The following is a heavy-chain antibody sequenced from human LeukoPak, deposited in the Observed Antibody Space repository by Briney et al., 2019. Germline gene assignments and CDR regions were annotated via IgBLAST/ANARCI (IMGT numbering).Heavy chain of an antibody. V-gene: IGHV3-23*01. CDR2: ISGSGGST. CDR1: GFTFSSYS. J-gene: IGHJ4*02. Sequence: GGSLRLSCAASGFTFSSYSMNWVRQAPGKGLEWVSSISGSGGSTYYADSLEGRFIISRDNSRNTLYLQMNSLRAEDTAVYYCAKEVVVVITTPTEAGFDYWGQGTLVTVSS. CDR3: AKEVVVVITTPTEAGFDY. D-gene: IGHD3-22*01.